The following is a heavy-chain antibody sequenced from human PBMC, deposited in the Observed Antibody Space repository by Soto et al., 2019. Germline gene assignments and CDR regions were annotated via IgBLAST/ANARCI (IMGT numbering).Heavy chain of an antibody. CDR1: GFTFSSYA. J-gene: IGHJ4*02. CDR3: AKDSFWVTSANDY. V-gene: IGHV3-23*01. Sequence: GGSLRLSCAASGFTFSSYAMSWVRQAPGKGLEWVSATSGSGGSTYYADSVKGRFTFSRDNSKNTLYLQMNSLRAEDTAVYYCAKDSFWVTSANDYWGQGTLVTVSS. CDR2: TSGSGGST. D-gene: IGHD4-17*01.